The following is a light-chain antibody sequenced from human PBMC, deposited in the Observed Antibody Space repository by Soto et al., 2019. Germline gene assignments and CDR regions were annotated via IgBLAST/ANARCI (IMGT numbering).Light chain of an antibody. CDR2: KAP. V-gene: IGKV1-5*03. CDR3: QQYNSYPVT. CDR1: QSVTNL. J-gene: IGKJ1*01. Sequence: DIQMTQSPSTLSASVGDRFTITCLASQSVTNLLAWYQQKPGEAPRLLMYKAPSLQSWVPSRFSGSGSGTEFSLTISSLQPEDFATYYCQQYNSYPVTFGQGTKVDI.